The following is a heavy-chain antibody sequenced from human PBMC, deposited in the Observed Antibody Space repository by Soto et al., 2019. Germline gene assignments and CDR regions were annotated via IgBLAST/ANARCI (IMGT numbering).Heavy chain of an antibody. Sequence: QVQVVQSGAEEKKPGASVKVSCKASGYTFTNYAMHWVRQAPGQRLEWMGWINAGNGNTKYSQKFQGRVTITRDTSASTAYRELSSLRSEDTAVYYCARDPSYYGMDVWGQGTTVTVSS. CDR1: GYTFTNYA. CDR2: INAGNGNT. J-gene: IGHJ6*02. CDR3: ARDPSYYGMDV. V-gene: IGHV1-3*05.